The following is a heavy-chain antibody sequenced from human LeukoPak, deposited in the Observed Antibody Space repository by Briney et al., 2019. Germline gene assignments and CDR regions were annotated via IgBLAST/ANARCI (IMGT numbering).Heavy chain of an antibody. Sequence: SETLSLTCTVSGGSISSGGYFWHWIRQHPGKGLEWIGYIYFSGSTYYNPSLKSRLTISVDTSQNKFSLRLSSVTAADTAVYYCARHQMGANTFDFWGQGTQVTVSS. D-gene: IGHD1-26*01. J-gene: IGHJ4*02. CDR1: GGSISSGGYF. CDR2: IYFSGST. V-gene: IGHV4-31*03. CDR3: ARHQMGANTFDF.